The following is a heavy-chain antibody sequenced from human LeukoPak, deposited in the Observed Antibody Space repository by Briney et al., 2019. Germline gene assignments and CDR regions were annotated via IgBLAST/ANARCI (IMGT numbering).Heavy chain of an antibody. CDR1: GYTFTGYY. CDR2: INPNSGGT. Sequence: GASVKVSCKASGYTFTGYYMHWVRPAPGQGLEWMGWINPNSGGTNYAQKFQGRVTMTRDTSISTAYMELSRLRSDDTAVYYCARVYDSSGYYPSGFDYWGQGTLVTVSS. V-gene: IGHV1-2*02. D-gene: IGHD3-22*01. CDR3: ARVYDSSGYYPSGFDY. J-gene: IGHJ4*02.